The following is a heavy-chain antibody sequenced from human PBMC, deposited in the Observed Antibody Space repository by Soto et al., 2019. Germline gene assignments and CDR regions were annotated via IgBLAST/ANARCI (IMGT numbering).Heavy chain of an antibody. CDR3: VRQNYDVWSGQGLNAFGP. J-gene: IGHJ5*02. V-gene: IGHV4-39*01. CDR1: GGSINSSSYY. D-gene: IGHD3-3*01. CDR2: ISYSGRT. Sequence: QLQLQESGPRLVKPSETLTLTCTVSGGSINSSSYYWVWVRQPPGTGREWIDMISYSGRTYYNLSLRRRVTMCVDTSKNQFSLNLSSVIAADTAVYYCVRQNYDVWSGQGLNAFGPWGQGALVTVSS.